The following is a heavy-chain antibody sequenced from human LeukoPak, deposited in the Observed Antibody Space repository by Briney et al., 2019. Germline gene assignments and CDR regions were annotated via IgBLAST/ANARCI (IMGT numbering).Heavy chain of an antibody. CDR2: ISKDGSTL. CDR3: SSATFEVGGAVDY. CDR1: GFTFSRCT. D-gene: IGHD3-3*01. V-gene: IGHV3-30*04. Sequence: GGSLRLSCAASGFTFSRCTMHWVRQAPSKGLEWVALISKDGSTLNYAASVKGRFTISRDNSNNMVYLQMNSLRTEDTAVYYCSSATFEVGGAVDYWGQGTPVTVSS. J-gene: IGHJ4*02.